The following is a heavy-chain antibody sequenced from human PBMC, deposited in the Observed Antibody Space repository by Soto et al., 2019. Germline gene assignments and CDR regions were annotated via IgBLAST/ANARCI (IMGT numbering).Heavy chain of an antibody. Sequence: EVQLVESGGGLVQPGGSLRLSCAASRFTFSSYWMHWVRQAPGKGLVWVSRINSDGSITDYADSVKGRFTISRDNAKNTLYLQMTTMRDEDTAVYYCAREGMGFSNWFDPRGQGTLVSVS. V-gene: IGHV3-74*01. CDR2: INSDGSIT. CDR3: AREGMGFSNWFDP. CDR1: RFTFSSYW. D-gene: IGHD2-8*01. J-gene: IGHJ5*02.